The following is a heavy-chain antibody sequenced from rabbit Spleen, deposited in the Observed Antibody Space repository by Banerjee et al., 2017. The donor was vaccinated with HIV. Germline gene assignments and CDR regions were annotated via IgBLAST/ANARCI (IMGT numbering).Heavy chain of an antibody. CDR3: ARDPGTSFSSYGMDL. D-gene: IGHD8-1*01. CDR2: IYGGDGSST. J-gene: IGHJ6*01. Sequence: QSLEESGGGLVQPEGSLTLTCTASAFSFNNNYYMCWVRQAPGKGLEWIACIYGGDGSSTAYASWAKGRFTVSKTSSTTVTLQMTSLTAADTATYFCARDPGTSFSSYGMDLWVPGTLVTVS. V-gene: IGHV1S40*01. CDR1: AFSFNNNYY.